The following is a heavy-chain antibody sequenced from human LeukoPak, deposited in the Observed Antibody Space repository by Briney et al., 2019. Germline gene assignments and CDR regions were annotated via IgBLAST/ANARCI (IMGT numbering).Heavy chain of an antibody. CDR2: ISSSSNTI. D-gene: IGHD4-11*01. Sequence: GGSLRLSCAASGFTFSSYSMNWVRQAPGKGLEWVSYISSSSNTIYYADSVKGRFTISRDNAKNSLYLQMNSLRAEDTAVYYCAHSNSYYYYYMDVWGKGTTVTVSS. CDR1: GFTFSSYS. CDR3: AHSNSYYYYYMDV. V-gene: IGHV3-48*01. J-gene: IGHJ6*03.